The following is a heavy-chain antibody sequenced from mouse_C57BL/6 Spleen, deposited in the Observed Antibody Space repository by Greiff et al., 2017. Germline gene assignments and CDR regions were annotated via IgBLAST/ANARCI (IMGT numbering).Heavy chain of an antibody. J-gene: IGHJ1*03. D-gene: IGHD1-1*01. CDR2: IYPRDGST. V-gene: IGHV1-78*01. CDR1: GYTFTDHT. CDR3: ARSNYGSSYVWYFEG. Sequence: VQLQQSDAELVKPGASVKISCKVSGYTFTDHTIHWMKQRPEQGLEWIGYIYPRDGSTKYNEKFKGKATLTADKSSSTAYMQLNSLTSEDAAVYFWARSNYGSSYVWYFEGRGTGTTVTVAS.